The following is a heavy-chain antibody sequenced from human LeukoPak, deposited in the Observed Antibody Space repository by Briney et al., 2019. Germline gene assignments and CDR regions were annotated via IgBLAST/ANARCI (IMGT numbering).Heavy chain of an antibody. CDR2: IYYSGST. V-gene: IGHV4-59*01. CDR3: SGGDRSGWYQFDY. CDR1: GGFISSYY. J-gene: IGHJ4*02. Sequence: SETLSLTCTVAGGFISSYYGSWIRQPPGKGLGWVGYIYYSGSTNYNPSLKRRVTISVDTSKNQSSLKVSSVTSADAAVYYCSGGDRSGWYQFDYWGEGSLLTVSS. D-gene: IGHD6-19*01.